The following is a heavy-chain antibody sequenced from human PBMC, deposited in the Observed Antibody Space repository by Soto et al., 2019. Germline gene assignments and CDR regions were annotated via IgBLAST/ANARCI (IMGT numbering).Heavy chain of an antibody. CDR1: GFTFSAYA. D-gene: IGHD2-15*01. V-gene: IGHV3-48*02. J-gene: IGHJ6*02. CDR3: ARDWDIVILSVPIPNYNYGMDV. Sequence: GGSLRLPCEGSGFTFSAYAMNWVRQAPGKGLEWVSYISSRSDTLYYADSVKGRFTISRDNAKNSVYLQVNNLRDEDTAVYYCARDWDIVILSVPIPNYNYGMDVWGQGTTVTVSS. CDR2: ISSRSDTL.